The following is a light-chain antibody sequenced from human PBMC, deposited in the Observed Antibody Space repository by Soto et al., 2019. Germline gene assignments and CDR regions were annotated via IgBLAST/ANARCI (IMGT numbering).Light chain of an antibody. CDR2: GAS. Sequence: EIVMTQSPATLSVSPGYRSTLSCRASQSVSSNLAWYQQKPGQAPRLLIYGASTRATGIPARFSGSGSGTEFTLTISSLQSEDFAVYYCQQYNNWPPFGQGTRLEIK. V-gene: IGKV3D-15*01. CDR1: QSVSSN. J-gene: IGKJ5*01. CDR3: QQYNNWPP.